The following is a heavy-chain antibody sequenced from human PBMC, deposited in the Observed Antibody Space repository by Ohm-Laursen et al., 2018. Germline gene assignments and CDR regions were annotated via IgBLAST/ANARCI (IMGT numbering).Heavy chain of an antibody. CDR3: ARLPDYSGWPFDH. CDR1: GDALSGDY. J-gene: IGHJ4*02. CDR2: IHYDART. V-gene: IGHV4-59*12. D-gene: IGHD6-19*01. Sequence: GTLSLTCTVSGDALSGDYWTWLRQFPGRGLEWIGYIHYDARTVYNPSLRSRVTISIDTSKNQFSLRLTSVTAADSAVYYCARLPDYSGWPFDHWGQGALVTVSS.